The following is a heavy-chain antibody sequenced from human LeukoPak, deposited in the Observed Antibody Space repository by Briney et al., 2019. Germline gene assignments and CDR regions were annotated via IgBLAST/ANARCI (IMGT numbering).Heavy chain of an antibody. CDR3: AIATTGRGAFGS. CDR1: GFTFSDFW. Sequence: GGSLRLSCAASGFTFSDFWMSWVRQAPGKGLECVASTNEAGGDKLYVDSVKGRFTISRDNSKNSLSLQMNSLTAEDTAIYYCAIATTGRGAFGSWGQGTLVSVSS. CDR2: TNEAGGDK. D-gene: IGHD1-1*01. J-gene: IGHJ4*02. V-gene: IGHV3-7*01.